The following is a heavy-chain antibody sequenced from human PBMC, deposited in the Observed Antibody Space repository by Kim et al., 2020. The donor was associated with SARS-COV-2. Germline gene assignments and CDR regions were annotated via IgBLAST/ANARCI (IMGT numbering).Heavy chain of an antibody. D-gene: IGHD3-10*01. Sequence: SVKVPCKASGGTFNNFGINWVRQAPGQGLEWMGQIIPIFGSTKYAQNFQGRVTITADESTNTAYMELSSLRSEDTGIYFCAREVRYYGSGTYTSYDAFDLWGQGTMVIVPS. V-gene: IGHV1-69*13. CDR3: AREVRYYGSGTYTSYDAFDL. CDR2: IIPIFGST. J-gene: IGHJ3*01. CDR1: GGTFNNFG.